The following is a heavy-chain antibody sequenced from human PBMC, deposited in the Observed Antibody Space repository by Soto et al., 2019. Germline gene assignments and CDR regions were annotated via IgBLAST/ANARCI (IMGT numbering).Heavy chain of an antibody. CDR3: TRPPLPGYSIHFNS. J-gene: IGHJ4*02. D-gene: IGHD2-15*01. CDR1: GYIFIDYW. CDR2: VYPRDSDT. Sequence: GESLKISCKASGYIFIDYWIGWVRQMPGKGLEWMGIVYPRDSDTRYSPSFQGQVTISADRSTGTAFLQWRSLKASDTALYYCTRPPLPGYSIHFNSWGQGTLVAVSS. V-gene: IGHV5-51*01.